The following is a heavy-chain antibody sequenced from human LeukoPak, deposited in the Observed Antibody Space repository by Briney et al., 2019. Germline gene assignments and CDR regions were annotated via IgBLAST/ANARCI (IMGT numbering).Heavy chain of an antibody. Sequence: GGSLRLSCAASGFIFSNYWMNWVRQAPGKGLEWVAGIKQDGSEKYYADSVECRFTISRDNAKNSVYLQMNSPRAEDTAVYYCARLGTAVDGMKTYYYYYMDVWGKGTTVTVSS. CDR1: GFIFSNYW. CDR2: IKQDGSEK. J-gene: IGHJ6*03. V-gene: IGHV3-7*01. CDR3: ARLGTAVDGMKTYYYYYMDV. D-gene: IGHD6-19*01.